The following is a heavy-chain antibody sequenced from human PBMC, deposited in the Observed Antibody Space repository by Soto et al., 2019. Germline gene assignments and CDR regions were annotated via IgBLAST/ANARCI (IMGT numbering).Heavy chain of an antibody. CDR1: GYTFTGYY. CDR2: INPNSGGT. V-gene: IGHV1-2*02. D-gene: IGHD3-16*02. CDR3: ARDREAFGGVIVSFDY. Sequence: ASVKVSCKASGYTFTGYYMHWVRQAPGQGLEWMGWINPNSGGTNYAQKFQGRVTMTRDTSISTAYMELSGLRSDDTAVYYCARDREAFGGVIVSFDYWGQGTLVTVSS. J-gene: IGHJ4*02.